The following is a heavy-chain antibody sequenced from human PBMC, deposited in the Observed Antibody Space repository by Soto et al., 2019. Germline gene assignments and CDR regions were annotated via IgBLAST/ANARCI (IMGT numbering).Heavy chain of an antibody. D-gene: IGHD2-2*01. V-gene: IGHV4-59*01. CDR2: IYYSGST. CDR3: ARDRSPNLEPAVHLDKYYGMDV. Sequence: SENLSLTCTITGASISRYYWSWIRQPPGKGLEWIGYIYYSGSTNYNPSLKSRVTISVDTSKNQFSLKLSSVTAADTAVYDCARDRSPNLEPAVHLDKYYGMDVWGHGTTVT. J-gene: IGHJ6*02. CDR1: GASISRYY.